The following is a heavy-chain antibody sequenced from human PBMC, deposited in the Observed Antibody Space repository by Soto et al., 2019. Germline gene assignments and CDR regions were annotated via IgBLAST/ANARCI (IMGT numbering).Heavy chain of an antibody. CDR3: AGVGRAVAGTGYFDY. CDR2: IVVGSGNT. CDR1: GFTFTSSA. D-gene: IGHD6-19*01. V-gene: IGHV1-58*01. J-gene: IGHJ4*02. Sequence: SVKVSFKASGFTFTSSAVQWVRQARGQRLEWIGWIVVGSGNTNYAQKFQERVTITRDMSTSTAYMELSSLRSEDSAVYYCAGVGRAVAGTGYFDYWGQGTLVTVSS.